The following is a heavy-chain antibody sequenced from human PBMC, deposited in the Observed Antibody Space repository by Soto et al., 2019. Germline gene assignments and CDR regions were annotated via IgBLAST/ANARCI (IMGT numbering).Heavy chain of an antibody. CDR3: AKLDIVVVVAATPVDY. V-gene: IGHV3-23*01. CDR2: ISGSGGST. J-gene: IGHJ4*02. CDR1: GFTFSSYA. D-gene: IGHD2-15*01. Sequence: GGSLRLSCAASGFTFSSYAMSWVRQAPGKGREWVSAISGSGGSTYYEDSVKGRLTISRDNSKNTLYLQMNSLRAEDTAVYYCAKLDIVVVVAATPVDYWGQGTLVTVSS.